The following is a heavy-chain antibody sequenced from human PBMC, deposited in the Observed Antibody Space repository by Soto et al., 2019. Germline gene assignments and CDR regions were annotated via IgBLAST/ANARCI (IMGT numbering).Heavy chain of an antibody. Sequence: QVQLVQSGAEEKKPGASVKVSCKASGYTFTSYAMHWVRQAPGQRLEWMGWINAGNGNTKYSQKFQGRVTITRDTSASAAYMELSSLRSEDTAVYYCARSPGGWLYYFDYWGQGTLVTVYS. CDR3: ARSPGGWLYYFDY. D-gene: IGHD6-19*01. J-gene: IGHJ4*02. CDR1: GYTFTSYA. V-gene: IGHV1-3*05. CDR2: INAGNGNT.